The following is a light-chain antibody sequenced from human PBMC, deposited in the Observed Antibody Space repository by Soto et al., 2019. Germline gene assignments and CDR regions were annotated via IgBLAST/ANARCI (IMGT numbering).Light chain of an antibody. CDR1: GGDVRTYNL. CDR2: EAS. V-gene: IGLV2-23*01. CDR3: CSYAGDKTYA. Sequence: QSALTQPASVSGSPGQSISISWTLTGGDVRTYNLVSWYQQHPGKVPKLIIYEASKRPSGVSNRFSGSQPGNTASLTVSGLQAEDEADYYCCSYAGDKTYAFGSGTKVTVL. J-gene: IGLJ1*01.